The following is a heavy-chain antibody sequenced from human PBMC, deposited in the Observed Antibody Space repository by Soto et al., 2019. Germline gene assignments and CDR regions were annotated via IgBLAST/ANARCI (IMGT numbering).Heavy chain of an antibody. V-gene: IGHV5-51*01. D-gene: IGHD3-9*01. CDR2: IYPGDSDT. J-gene: IGHJ4*02. CDR3: ARSRGTLRYFDWLLALDY. CDR1: GYSSTSYW. Sequence: GESLKISCKGSGYSSTSYWIGWVRQMPGKGLEWMGIIYPGDSDTRYSPSFQGQVTISADKSISTAYLQWSSLKASDTAMYYCARSRGTLRYFDWLLALDYWGQGTLVTVSS.